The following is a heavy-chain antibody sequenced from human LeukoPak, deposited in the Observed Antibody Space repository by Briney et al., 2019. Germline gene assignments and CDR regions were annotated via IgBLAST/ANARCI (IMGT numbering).Heavy chain of an antibody. CDR3: ASGIAAANGVYGMDV. D-gene: IGHD6-13*01. Sequence: GGSLRLSCAASGFPFSGYSMNWVRQAPGKGLEWVSSISSSSSYIYYADSVKGRFTISRDNAKNSLYLQMNSLRAEDTAVYYCASGIAAANGVYGMDVWGQGTTVTVSS. V-gene: IGHV3-21*01. CDR1: GFPFSGYS. CDR2: ISSSSSYI. J-gene: IGHJ6*02.